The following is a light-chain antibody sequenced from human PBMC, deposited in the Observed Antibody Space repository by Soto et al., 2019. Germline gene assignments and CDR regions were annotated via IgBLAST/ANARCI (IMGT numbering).Light chain of an antibody. Sequence: EIVITQSPATLSVSPGERATLSCRASQSVSSNLAWYQQKPGQAPRLLIYGASTRATGIPARFSGSGSGTEFNLTISSLQSEEFAVYYCQQYDNYPLTFGGGTKVEVK. V-gene: IGKV3-15*01. CDR3: QQYDNYPLT. CDR2: GAS. CDR1: QSVSSN. J-gene: IGKJ4*02.